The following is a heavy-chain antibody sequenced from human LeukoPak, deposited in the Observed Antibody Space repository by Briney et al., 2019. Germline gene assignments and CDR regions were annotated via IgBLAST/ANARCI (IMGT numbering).Heavy chain of an antibody. CDR3: ARLYGDYGY. CDR2: IVVGSGNT. CDR1: GFTFTSSA. V-gene: IGHV1-58*02. Sequence: SVKVSCKASGFTFTSSAMQWVRQARGQRLEWIGWIVVGSGNTNYAQKFQERVTMTRDTSISTAYMELSRLRSDDTAVYYCARLYGDYGYWGQGTLVTVSS. D-gene: IGHD4-17*01. J-gene: IGHJ4*02.